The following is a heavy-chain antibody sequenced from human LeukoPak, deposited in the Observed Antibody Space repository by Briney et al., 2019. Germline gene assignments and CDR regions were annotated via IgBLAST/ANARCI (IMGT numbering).Heavy chain of an antibody. V-gene: IGHV1-3*01. CDR3: ARDVVVVPAVKRYYYYGMDV. CDR1: GYTFTSYA. D-gene: IGHD2-2*01. CDR2: INAGNGNT. J-gene: IGHJ6*04. Sequence: ASVKVPCKASGYTFTSYAMHWVRQAPGQRLEWMGWINAGNGNTKYSQKFQGRVTITRDTSASTAYMELSSLRSEDTAVYYCARDVVVVPAVKRYYYYGMDVWGKGTTVTVSS.